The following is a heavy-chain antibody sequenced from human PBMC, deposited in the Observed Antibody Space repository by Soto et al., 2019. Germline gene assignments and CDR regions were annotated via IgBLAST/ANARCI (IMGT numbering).Heavy chain of an antibody. Sequence: GGSLRLSCAASGFAFSSYGMHWVRQAPGKGLEWVAVISYDGSNKYYADSVKGRFTISRDNSKNTLYLQMYSLRAEDTAVYYCAKVPSGATPGYWGQGALVTVSS. CDR2: ISYDGSNK. V-gene: IGHV3-30*18. CDR3: AKVPSGATPGY. CDR1: GFAFSSYG. D-gene: IGHD5-12*01. J-gene: IGHJ4*02.